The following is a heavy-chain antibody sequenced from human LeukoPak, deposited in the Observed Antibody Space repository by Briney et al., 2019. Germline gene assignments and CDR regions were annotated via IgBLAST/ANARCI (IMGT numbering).Heavy chain of an antibody. CDR1: GFTFEDYA. CDR3: AKEDAFHI. J-gene: IGHJ3*02. V-gene: IGHV3-9*01. Sequence: GRSLRLSCAASGFTFEDYAMHWVRQAPGKGLEWVSGISWNSGSIGYADSVKGRFTISRDNAKNSLYLQMNSLRAEDTALYYCAKEDAFHIRGQGTMVTVSS. CDR2: ISWNSGSI.